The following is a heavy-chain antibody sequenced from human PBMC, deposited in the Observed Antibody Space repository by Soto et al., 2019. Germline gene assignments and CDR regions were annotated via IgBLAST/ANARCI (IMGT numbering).Heavy chain of an antibody. CDR3: ARDGGYGSSTSCYLAY. D-gene: IGHD2-2*01. V-gene: IGHV3-21*01. CDR2: ISSSSSYI. J-gene: IGHJ4*02. Sequence: GGSLRLSCAASGFTFSSYSMNWVRQAPGKGLEWVSSISSSSSYIYYADSVKGRFTISRDNAKNSLYLQMNSLRAEDTAVYYCARDGGYGSSTSCYLAYWGQGTLVTVSS. CDR1: GFTFSSYS.